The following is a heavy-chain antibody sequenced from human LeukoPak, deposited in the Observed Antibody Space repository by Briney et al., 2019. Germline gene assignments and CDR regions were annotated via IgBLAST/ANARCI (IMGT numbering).Heavy chain of an antibody. Sequence: SVKVSCKASGGTFSGYAISWVRQAPGQGLEWMGGIIPIYGTANYAQKFQGRVTITADESTSTAYMELSSLRSEDTAVYYCARWGSGNYLPYYYHMDVWGKGTTVTVSS. CDR1: GGTFSGYA. D-gene: IGHD1-26*01. CDR3: ARWGSGNYLPYYYHMDV. J-gene: IGHJ6*03. V-gene: IGHV1-69*13. CDR2: IIPIYGTA.